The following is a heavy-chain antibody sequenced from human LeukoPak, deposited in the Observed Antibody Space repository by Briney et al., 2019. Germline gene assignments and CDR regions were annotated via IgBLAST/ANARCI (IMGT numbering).Heavy chain of an antibody. CDR1: GGSISSGGYS. Sequence: SETLSLTCAVSGGSISSGGYSWSWIRQPPGKGLEWIGYIYYSGSTNYNPSLKSRVTISVDTSKSQFSLKLSSVTAADTAVYYCARGSDIVVVARRDDYGTDVWGQGTTVTVSS. V-gene: IGHV4-61*08. D-gene: IGHD2-15*01. J-gene: IGHJ6*02. CDR2: IYYSGST. CDR3: ARGSDIVVVARRDDYGTDV.